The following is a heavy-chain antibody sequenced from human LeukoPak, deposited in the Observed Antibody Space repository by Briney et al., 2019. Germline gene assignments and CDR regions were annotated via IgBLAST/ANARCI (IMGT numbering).Heavy chain of an antibody. D-gene: IGHD3-10*01. CDR3: ASLYFYGSGSFPNY. Sequence: SETLSLTCAVYGGSFSGYYWGWIRQPPGKGLEWIGTIHDSGSTYYSPSLKGQVTISVDTSNNQFSLKLSSVTAGDTAVYYCASLYFYGSGSFPNYWGQGILVTVST. J-gene: IGHJ4*02. CDR1: GGSFSGYY. CDR2: IHDSGST. V-gene: IGHV4-34*01.